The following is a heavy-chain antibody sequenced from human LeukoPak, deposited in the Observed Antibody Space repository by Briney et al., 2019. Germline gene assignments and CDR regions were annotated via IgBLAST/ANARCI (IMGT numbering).Heavy chain of an antibody. D-gene: IGHD2-15*01. V-gene: IGHV3-7*04. CDR1: GFTFSNYA. CDR3: ARGVAATFDY. Sequence: GGSLRLSCVASGFTFSNYAMHWVRQAPGKGLEWVANIKQDGSEKYYVDSVKGRFTISRDNAKNSLYLQMNSLRAEDTAVYYCARGVAATFDYWGQGTLVTVSS. CDR2: IKQDGSEK. J-gene: IGHJ4*02.